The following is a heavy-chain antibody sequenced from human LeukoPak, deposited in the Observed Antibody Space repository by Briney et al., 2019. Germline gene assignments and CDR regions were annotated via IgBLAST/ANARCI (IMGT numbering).Heavy chain of an antibody. CDR1: GYSFTNYY. D-gene: IGHD4-23*01. CDR3: AGDRDYGGNSIYFDY. J-gene: IGHJ4*02. V-gene: IGHV1-46*01. CDR2: INPRSGST. Sequence: ASVKVSCKASGYSFTNYYIHWVRQAPGHGLEWMGIINPRSGSTTYAQKLQGRVTMTRDTSTSTVYMELSSLRSEDAAVYYCAGDRDYGGNSIYFDYWGQGTLVTVSS.